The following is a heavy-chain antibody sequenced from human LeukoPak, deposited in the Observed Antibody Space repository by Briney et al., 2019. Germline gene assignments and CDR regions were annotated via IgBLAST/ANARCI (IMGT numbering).Heavy chain of an antibody. CDR2: ISSSSSYI. Sequence: GGSLRLSCAASGFTFSSYSMNWVRQAPGKGLEWVSSISSSSSYIYYADSVKGRFTISRDDAQNSLYLQMNSLRDGDTAVYYCATYSSGWYLVYWGQGTLVTVSS. D-gene: IGHD6-19*01. V-gene: IGHV3-21*01. J-gene: IGHJ4*02. CDR3: ATYSSGWYLVY. CDR1: GFTFSSYS.